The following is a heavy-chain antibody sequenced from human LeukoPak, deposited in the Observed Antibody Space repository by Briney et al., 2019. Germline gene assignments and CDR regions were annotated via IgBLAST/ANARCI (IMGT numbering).Heavy chain of an antibody. D-gene: IGHD3-3*01. CDR1: GFTFDDYA. CDR3: ARSFGGGAFDI. J-gene: IGHJ3*02. CDR2: ISWNSGYI. Sequence: PGGSLRLSCAASGFTFDDYAMHWVRQAPGKGLEWVSGISWNSGYIGYGDSVKGRFTISRDNAKNTLYLQMNSLRAEDTAVYYCARSFGGGAFDIWGQGTMVTVSS. V-gene: IGHV3-9*01.